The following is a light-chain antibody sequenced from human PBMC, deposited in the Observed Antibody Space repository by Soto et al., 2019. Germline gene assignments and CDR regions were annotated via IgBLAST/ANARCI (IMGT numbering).Light chain of an antibody. Sequence: EIVLTQSPATLSLSPGERATLSCRASQSVSSYLAWYQQKPGQAPSLLIYDASNRAAGIPARFSGSGSGTDFTLTISDVEPEDFAVYYCHQRQSWPRTFGQGTKVDIK. J-gene: IGKJ1*01. V-gene: IGKV3-11*01. CDR2: DAS. CDR3: HQRQSWPRT. CDR1: QSVSSY.